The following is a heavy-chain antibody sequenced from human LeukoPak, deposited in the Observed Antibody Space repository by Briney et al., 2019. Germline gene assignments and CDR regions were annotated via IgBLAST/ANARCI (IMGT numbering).Heavy chain of an antibody. CDR3: ARVTGYVMEDYFDY. J-gene: IGHJ4*02. CDR2: IHDGGST. V-gene: IGHV4-4*02. CDR1: GDSISNINW. Sequence: SETLSLTCAVSGDSISNINWWWSWVRQPPGKGLEWIGEIHDGGSTTYHPSLKSRVTISVDKSKNQFSLTLTSVTAADTAVYYCARVTGYVMEDYFDYWGQGTLVTVSS. D-gene: IGHD6-13*01.